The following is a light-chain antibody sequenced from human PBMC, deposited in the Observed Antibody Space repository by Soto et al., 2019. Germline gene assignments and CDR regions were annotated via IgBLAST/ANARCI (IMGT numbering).Light chain of an antibody. CDR3: QQYGSSPLS. Sequence: EIKLTQSPGTLSLSPGERATLSCRASQNVISNYLAWYQVKPGQAPRLFIYGASSRATGIPDRFTGSGSVSDFTLTITKLEPEDFAMYYCQQYGSSPLSFGGGPRWRS. J-gene: IGKJ4*01. CDR1: QNVISNY. CDR2: GAS. V-gene: IGKV3-20*01.